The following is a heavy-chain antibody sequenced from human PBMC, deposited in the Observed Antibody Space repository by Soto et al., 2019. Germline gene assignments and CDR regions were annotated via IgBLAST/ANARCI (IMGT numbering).Heavy chain of an antibody. CDR1: GYTFTGYY. D-gene: IGHD6-13*01. CDR2: INPNSGGT. Sequence: QVQLVQSGAEVKKPGASVKVSCKASGYTFTGYYMHWVRQAPGQGLEWMGWINPNSGGTNYALKFQGWVDMTRDTSISTAYMELSRLSSDDTAVYYCARAGGRWGMAAHTKQYYFDYWGQGTLVTVSS. V-gene: IGHV1-2*04. CDR3: ARAGGRWGMAAHTKQYYFDY. J-gene: IGHJ4*02.